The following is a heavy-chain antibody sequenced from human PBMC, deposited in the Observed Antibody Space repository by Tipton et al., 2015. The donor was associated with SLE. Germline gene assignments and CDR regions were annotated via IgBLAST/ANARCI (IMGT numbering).Heavy chain of an antibody. V-gene: IGHV4-39*07. CDR2: IYYSGST. J-gene: IGHJ3*02. Sequence: GSLRLSCTVSGGSISSSSYYWGWIRQPPGKGLEWIGSIYYSGSTYYNPSLKSRVTMSVDTSKNQFSLKLSSVTAADTAVYYCARGGSGAFDIWGQGTMVTVSS. D-gene: IGHD3-16*01. CDR3: ARGGSGAFDI. CDR1: GGSISSSSYY.